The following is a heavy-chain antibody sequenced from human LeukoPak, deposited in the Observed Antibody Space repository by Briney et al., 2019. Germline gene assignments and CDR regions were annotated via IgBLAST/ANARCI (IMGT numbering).Heavy chain of an antibody. V-gene: IGHV3-48*01. CDR2: ISSSSSTI. Sequence: PGGSLRLSCAASGFTFSSYAMSWVRQAPGKGLEWVSYISSSSSTIYYADSVKGRFTISRDNAKNSLYLQMNSLRAEDTAVYYCAREPGAMAFDYWSQGTLVTVSS. J-gene: IGHJ4*02. CDR3: AREPGAMAFDY. D-gene: IGHD5-18*01. CDR1: GFTFSSYA.